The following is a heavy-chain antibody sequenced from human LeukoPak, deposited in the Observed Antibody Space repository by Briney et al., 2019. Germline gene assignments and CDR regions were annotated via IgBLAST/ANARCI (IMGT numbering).Heavy chain of an antibody. CDR2: INPNSGVT. V-gene: IGHV1-2*02. J-gene: IGHJ4*02. CDR1: GYTFTAYY. Sequence: ASVKVSCKASGYTFTAYYIHWVRQAPGQGLEWMGWINPNSGVTNYAQKFQGRVTMTSDTSINTTYMELSRLRSDDTAVYYCAGTKPRDGYNLLDSWGQGTLVAVSS. D-gene: IGHD5-24*01. CDR3: AGTKPRDGYNLLDS.